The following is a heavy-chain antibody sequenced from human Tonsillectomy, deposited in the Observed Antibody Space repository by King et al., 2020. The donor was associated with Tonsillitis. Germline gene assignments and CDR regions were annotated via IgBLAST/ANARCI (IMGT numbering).Heavy chain of an antibody. D-gene: IGHD5-18*01. CDR1: GGSISSSSYY. CDR2: IYYSGRT. Sequence: QLQESGPGLVKPSETLSLTCTVSGGSISSSSYYWGWIRQPPGKGLEWIGTIYYSGRTYYNPSLKSRVTISVDTSKNQFSLKLSSVTAADTAVYYCASTPWIQLSGFDYWGQGALVTVSS. CDR3: ASTPWIQLSGFDY. V-gene: IGHV4-39*07. J-gene: IGHJ4*02.